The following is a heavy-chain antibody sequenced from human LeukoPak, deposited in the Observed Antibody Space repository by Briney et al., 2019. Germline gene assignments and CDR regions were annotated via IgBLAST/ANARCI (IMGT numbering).Heavy chain of an antibody. CDR3: TTDLILIAVAGWTLG. V-gene: IGHV3-15*01. J-gene: IGHJ4*02. CDR1: GFTFSNAW. D-gene: IGHD6-19*01. Sequence: GGSLRLSCAASGFTFSNAWMSWVRQAPGKGLEWVGRIKSKTDGGTTDYAAPVKGRFTISRDDSKNTLYLQMNSLKTEDTAVYYCTTDLILIAVAGWTLGWGQGTLVTVSS. CDR2: IKSKTDGGTT.